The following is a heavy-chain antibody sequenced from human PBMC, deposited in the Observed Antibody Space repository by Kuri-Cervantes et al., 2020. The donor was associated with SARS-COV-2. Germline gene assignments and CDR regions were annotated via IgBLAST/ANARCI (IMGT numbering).Heavy chain of an antibody. V-gene: IGHV3-30*02. J-gene: IGHJ3*02. CDR2: IRYDGSNK. CDR3: ATTDYDSSGSTFDI. D-gene: IGHD3-22*01. CDR1: GFTSSSYG. Sequence: GESLKISCAASGFTSSSYGMHWVRQAPGKGLEWVAFIRYDGSNKYYADSVKGRFTISRDNSKNTLYLQMNSLRAEDTAVYYCATTDYDSSGSTFDIWGQGTMVTVSS.